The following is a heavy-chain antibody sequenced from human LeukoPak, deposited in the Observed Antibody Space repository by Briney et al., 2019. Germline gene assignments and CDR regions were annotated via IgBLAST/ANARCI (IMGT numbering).Heavy chain of an antibody. CDR2: ISGSGGST. CDR3: AKQGYYYDGSGYYYYFDY. CDR1: GFTFSSYA. Sequence: TGGSLRLSCAAYGFTFSSYAISWVRQAPGKGLEWVSAISGSGGSTYYADSVKGRLTISRDNSKNTLYLQMNSLRAEDTAVYYCAKQGYYYDGSGYYYYFDYWGQGTLVTVSS. V-gene: IGHV3-23*01. J-gene: IGHJ4*02. D-gene: IGHD3-22*01.